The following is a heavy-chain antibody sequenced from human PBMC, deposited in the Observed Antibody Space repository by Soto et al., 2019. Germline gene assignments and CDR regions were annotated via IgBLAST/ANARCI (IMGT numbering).Heavy chain of an antibody. CDR1: GYTFTSYG. J-gene: IGHJ4*02. Sequence: ASVKVSCKASGYTFTSYGISWVRQAPGQGLEWMGWISAYNGNTNYAQKLQGRVTMTTDTSTSTAYMELRSLRSDDTAVYYCARVGYCSGGSCYNFDYWGQGALVTVSS. CDR2: ISAYNGNT. V-gene: IGHV1-18*01. CDR3: ARVGYCSGGSCYNFDY. D-gene: IGHD2-15*01.